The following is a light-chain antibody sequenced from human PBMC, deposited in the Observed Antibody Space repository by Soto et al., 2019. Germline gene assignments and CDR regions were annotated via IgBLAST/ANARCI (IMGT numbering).Light chain of an antibody. CDR1: QSVSSN. CDR2: DAS. J-gene: IGKJ1*01. V-gene: IGKV3-15*01. CDR3: QQYGSSGT. Sequence: EKVMTQSPATLSVSPGESATLSCRASQSVSSNLAWHQQKPGQAPRILMYDASTRATGISARFSGSGSGTDFTLTISRLEPEDFAVYYCQQYGSSGTFGQGTKVDIK.